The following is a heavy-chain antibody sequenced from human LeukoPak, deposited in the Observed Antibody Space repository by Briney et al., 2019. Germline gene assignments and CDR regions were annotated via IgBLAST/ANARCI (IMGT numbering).Heavy chain of an antibody. J-gene: IGHJ5*02. CDR3: AGGGRPGIAVANWSDP. D-gene: IGHD6-19*01. CDR2: MNPNSGNT. Sequence: RGASVTLSCKASGYTFTSYDLNWVRQAHGQGLEWMGWMNPNSGNTAYAQKFQGRVTMTRNTSISTAYMQLISLRSEDTAVYYCAGGGRPGIAVANWSDPWGQGTLVTVSS. CDR1: GYTFTSYD. V-gene: IGHV1-8*01.